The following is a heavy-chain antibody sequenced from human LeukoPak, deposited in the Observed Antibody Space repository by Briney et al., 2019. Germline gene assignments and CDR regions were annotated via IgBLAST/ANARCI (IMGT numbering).Heavy chain of an antibody. Sequence: PSETLSLTCAVYGGSFSGYYWSWIRQPPGKGLEWIGEINHSGSTNYNPSLKGRVTISVDTSKNQFSLKLSSVTAADTAVYYCARGVVALDYWGQGTLVTVSS. D-gene: IGHD2-15*01. CDR3: ARGVVALDY. CDR1: GGSFSGYY. CDR2: INHSGST. J-gene: IGHJ4*02. V-gene: IGHV4-34*01.